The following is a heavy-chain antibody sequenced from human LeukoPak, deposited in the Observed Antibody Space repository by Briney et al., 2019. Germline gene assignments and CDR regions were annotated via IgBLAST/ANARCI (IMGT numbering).Heavy chain of an antibody. J-gene: IGHJ3*01. D-gene: IGHD3-16*01. CDR3: AKRADYYDSRWSLFDAFVL. V-gene: IGHV3-30*02. Sequence: PGGSLRLSCAASGFTFRTYGMRWVRQAPGKGLEWVTFIRYDGSDKFYADSVKGRFTISRDNSKNTLFLQMNSLRLADTAVYYCAKRADYYDSRWSLFDAFVLWGQGTMVTVSS. CDR1: GFTFRTYG. CDR2: IRYDGSDK.